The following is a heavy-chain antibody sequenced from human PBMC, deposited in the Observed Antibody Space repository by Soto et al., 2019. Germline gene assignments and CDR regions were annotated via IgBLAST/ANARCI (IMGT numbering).Heavy chain of an antibody. V-gene: IGHV1-2*04. D-gene: IGHD6-19*01. J-gene: IGHJ6*02. CDR2: INPNSGGT. Sequence: ASVKVSCKASGYTFTGYYMHWVRQAPGQGLEWMGWINPNSGGTNYAQKFQGWVTMTRDTSISTAYMELSRLRSDDTAVYYCARGGIAVAGKNYYYGMDVWGQGTKVTVSS. CDR3: ARGGIAVAGKNYYYGMDV. CDR1: GYTFTGYY.